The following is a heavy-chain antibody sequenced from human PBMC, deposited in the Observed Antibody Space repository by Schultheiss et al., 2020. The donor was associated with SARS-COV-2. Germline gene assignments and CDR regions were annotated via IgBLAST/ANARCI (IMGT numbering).Heavy chain of an antibody. Sequence: GGSLRLSCAASGFTFSSYWMSWVRQAPGKGLEWVSYISSSSSTIYYADSVKGRFTISRDNAKNSLYLQMNSLRAEDTAVYYCARDGTYYDFWSGPGDDAFDIWGQGTMVTVAS. CDR3: ARDGTYYDFWSGPGDDAFDI. V-gene: IGHV3-48*01. CDR2: ISSSSSTI. CDR1: GFTFSSYW. D-gene: IGHD3-3*01. J-gene: IGHJ3*02.